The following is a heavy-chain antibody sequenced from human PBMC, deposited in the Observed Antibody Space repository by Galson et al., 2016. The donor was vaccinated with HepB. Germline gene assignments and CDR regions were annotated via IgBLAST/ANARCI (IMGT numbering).Heavy chain of an antibody. V-gene: IGHV4-34*01. J-gene: IGHJ3*02. D-gene: IGHD1-7*01. CDR2: INHSGTT. CDR3: ARPKWNYVRRNTFDI. CDR1: GGSFTGYY. Sequence: SETLSLTCAAYGGSFTGYYWSWIRQFPGKGLEWIAEINHSGTTNYNPSLKSRVTISVDVSNNQFSLNLTSVTAADTAIYYCARPKWNYVRRNTFDIWDQGTIVTVSP.